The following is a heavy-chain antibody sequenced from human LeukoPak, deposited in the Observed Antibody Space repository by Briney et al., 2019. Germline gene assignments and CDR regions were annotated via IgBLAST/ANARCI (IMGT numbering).Heavy chain of an antibody. CDR1: GGTFSSYA. CDR3: ARRSSKNSSGRESTLDY. J-gene: IGHJ4*02. D-gene: IGHD6-19*01. CDR2: IIPIFGTA. Sequence: ASVKVSCKASGGTFSSYAISWVRQAPGQGLEWMGGIIPIFGTANYAQKFQGRVTITADESTSTAYMELSSLRSEDTAVYYCARRSSKNSSGRESTLDYWGQGTLVTVSS. V-gene: IGHV1-69*13.